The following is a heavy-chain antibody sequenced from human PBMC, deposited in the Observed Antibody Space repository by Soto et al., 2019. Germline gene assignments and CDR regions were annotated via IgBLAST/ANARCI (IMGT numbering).Heavy chain of an antibody. Sequence: AGSLRLSCAASGFTFSSYAMSWVRQAPGKGLEWVSAISGSGGSTYYADSVKGRFTISRDNSKNTLYLQMNSLRAEDTAVYYCAKDRRYDIVVVVAATFLDVCGKGTTVTVSS. J-gene: IGHJ6*04. D-gene: IGHD2-15*01. CDR3: AKDRRYDIVVVVAATFLDV. CDR2: ISGSGGST. CDR1: GFTFSSYA. V-gene: IGHV3-23*01.